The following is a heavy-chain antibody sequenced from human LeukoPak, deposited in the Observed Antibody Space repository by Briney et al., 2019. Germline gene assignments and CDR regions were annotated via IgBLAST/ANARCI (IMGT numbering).Heavy chain of an antibody. CDR3: ARDKELVSYYFDY. V-gene: IGHV3-30-3*01. Sequence: GGSLRLSCAASGFSFSSYAMHWVRQAPGKGLEWVAVISYDGSNRYYADSVKGRFTISRDNSKNTLYLQMNSLRAEDTAVYYCARDKELVSYYFDYWGQGTLVTVSS. CDR1: GFSFSSYA. CDR2: ISYDGSNR. D-gene: IGHD6-6*01. J-gene: IGHJ4*02.